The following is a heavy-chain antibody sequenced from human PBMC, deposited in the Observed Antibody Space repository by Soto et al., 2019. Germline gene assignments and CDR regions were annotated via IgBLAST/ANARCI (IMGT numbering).Heavy chain of an antibody. Sequence: GGSLRLSCAASGFTFSSYGMHWVRQAPGKGLEWVAVISYDGSNKYYADSVKGRFTISRDNSKNTLYLQMNSLRAEDTAVYYCATMEMATLSDYYYGMDVWGQGTTVTVSS. J-gene: IGHJ6*02. CDR2: ISYDGSNK. D-gene: IGHD5-12*01. CDR1: GFTFSSYG. CDR3: ATMEMATLSDYYYGMDV. V-gene: IGHV3-30*03.